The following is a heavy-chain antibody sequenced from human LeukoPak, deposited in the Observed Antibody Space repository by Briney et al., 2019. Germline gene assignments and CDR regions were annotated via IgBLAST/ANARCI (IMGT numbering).Heavy chain of an antibody. CDR3: AKIRGRNYYDRSPSAFDI. V-gene: IGHV3-23*01. J-gene: IGHJ3*02. D-gene: IGHD3-22*01. Sequence: GGSLRLSCAASGFTFSSYAMSWVRQAPGKGLEWVSAISGSGGSTYYADSVKGRFTISRDNSKDTLYLQMNSLRAEDTAVYYCAKIRGRNYYDRSPSAFDIWGQGTMVTVSS. CDR2: ISGSGGST. CDR1: GFTFSSYA.